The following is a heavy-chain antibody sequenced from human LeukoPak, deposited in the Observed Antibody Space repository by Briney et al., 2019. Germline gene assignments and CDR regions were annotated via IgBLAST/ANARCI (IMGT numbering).Heavy chain of an antibody. CDR3: ARDYSNYVGSPTFDY. CDR2: IYTSGST. V-gene: IGHV4-4*07. D-gene: IGHD4-11*01. CDR1: GGSISSYY. J-gene: IGHJ4*02. Sequence: SGTLSLTCTVSGGSISSYYWSWIRQPAGKGLEWIGRIYTSGSTNYNPSLKSRVTMSVDTSKNQFSLKLSSVTAADTAVYYCARDYSNYVGSPTFDYWGQGTLVTVSS.